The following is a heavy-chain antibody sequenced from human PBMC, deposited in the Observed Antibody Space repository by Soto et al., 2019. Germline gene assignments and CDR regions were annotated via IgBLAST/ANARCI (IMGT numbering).Heavy chain of an antibody. D-gene: IGHD6-19*01. J-gene: IGHJ4*02. CDR3: ARDASGWYELDY. CDR1: GYTFTSYD. Sequence: QVQLVQSGAEVKKPGASVKVSCKASGYTFTSYDINWVRQATGQGLEWMGWMNPNSGNTGYAQKFQGRVTMTRNTSISPAYMELSSLRSAHTAVYYCARDASGWYELDYWGQGILVTVSS. V-gene: IGHV1-8*01. CDR2: MNPNSGNT.